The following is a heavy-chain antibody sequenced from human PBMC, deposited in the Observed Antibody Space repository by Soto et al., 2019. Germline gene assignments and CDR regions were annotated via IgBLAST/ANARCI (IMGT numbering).Heavy chain of an antibody. CDR2: IYSSGST. Sequence: QVHLQESGPGLVKPSETLSLTCAVSGASISNYYWSWIRQPPGKGLEWIGYIYSSGSTNYNPSLKSRIIILADTSKNQISLKLSSVTAADTAVYYCARQFDSSGYPYETDGFDIWGQGTMVTVSS. CDR1: GASISNYY. CDR3: ARQFDSSGYPYETDGFDI. D-gene: IGHD3-22*01. V-gene: IGHV4-59*01. J-gene: IGHJ3*02.